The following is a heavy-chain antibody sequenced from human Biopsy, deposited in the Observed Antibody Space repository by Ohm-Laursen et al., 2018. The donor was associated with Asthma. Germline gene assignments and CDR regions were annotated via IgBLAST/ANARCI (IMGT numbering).Heavy chain of an antibody. D-gene: IGHD3-10*01. V-gene: IGHV1-2*06. Sequence: ASVKVSCNASGYTFNAYYIHWVRQAPGQEFEWMGRINPNSGNTHYAHKFQGRVTMTRDTSISTVYMELTSLRSDDTAVYYCAGAPQPQNYGSGNAQYGLDVWGQGTTVTVSS. J-gene: IGHJ6*02. CDR2: INPNSGNT. CDR3: AGAPQPQNYGSGNAQYGLDV. CDR1: GYTFNAYY.